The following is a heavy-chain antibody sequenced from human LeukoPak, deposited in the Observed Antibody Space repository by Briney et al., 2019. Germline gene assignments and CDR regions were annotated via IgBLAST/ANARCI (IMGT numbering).Heavy chain of an antibody. J-gene: IGHJ4*02. CDR1: GFTFSNFW. CDR3: ARDGF. V-gene: IGHV3-7*05. D-gene: IGHD2-2*03. CDR2: IKQDGGEK. Sequence: GGSLIFSCTASGFTFSNFWMNWVRQAPGKGLEWVANIKQDGGEKNYVDSVRGRLTISRDNAKNSLYLQMNSLRAEDTAVYYCARDGFWGQGTLVTVSS.